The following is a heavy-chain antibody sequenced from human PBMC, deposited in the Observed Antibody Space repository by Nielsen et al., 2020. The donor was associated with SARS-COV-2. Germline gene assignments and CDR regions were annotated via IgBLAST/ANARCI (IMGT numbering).Heavy chain of an antibody. Sequence: SETLSLTCAVYGGSFSGYYWSWIRQPPGKGLEWIGEINHSGSTNYNPSLKSRVTISVDTSKNQFSLKLGSVTAADTAVYYCARLESYYYYMDVWGKGTTVTVSS. CDR1: GGSFSGYY. D-gene: IGHD3-3*01. J-gene: IGHJ6*03. V-gene: IGHV4-34*01. CDR2: INHSGST. CDR3: ARLESYYYYMDV.